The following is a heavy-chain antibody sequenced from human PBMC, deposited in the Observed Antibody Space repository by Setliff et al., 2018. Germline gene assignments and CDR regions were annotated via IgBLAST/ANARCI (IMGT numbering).Heavy chain of an antibody. CDR2: TIPIFGTT. V-gene: IGHV1-69*05. Sequence: SVKVSCKVSGGTFSSYGISWVRQAPGQGLEWMGGTIPIFGTTNYAQKFQGRVTIITDESTSTAYMELSSLTSDDTAVYYCAREGVDTRSSTDYRYYMDVWGKGTTVTVSS. CDR1: GGTFSSYG. J-gene: IGHJ6*03. CDR3: AREGVDTRSSTDYRYYMDV. D-gene: IGHD5-18*01.